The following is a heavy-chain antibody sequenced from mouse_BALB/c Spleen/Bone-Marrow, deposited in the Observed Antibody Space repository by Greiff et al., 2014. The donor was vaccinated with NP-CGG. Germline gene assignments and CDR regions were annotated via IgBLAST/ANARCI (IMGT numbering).Heavy chain of an antibody. CDR2: ISSGGSYT. D-gene: IGHD2-2*01. CDR1: GFTFSSYA. J-gene: IGHJ4*01. Sequence: EVMLVESGGGLVKPGGSLKLSCAASGFTFSSYAMSWVRQTPEKRLEWVATISSGGSYTYYPDSVKGRFTISRDNAKNTLYLQMSSLKSDDTAMYYCTKIYYGYDGGYYYAMDYWGQGTSVTVSS. V-gene: IGHV5-6-4*01. CDR3: TKIYYGYDGGYYYAMDY.